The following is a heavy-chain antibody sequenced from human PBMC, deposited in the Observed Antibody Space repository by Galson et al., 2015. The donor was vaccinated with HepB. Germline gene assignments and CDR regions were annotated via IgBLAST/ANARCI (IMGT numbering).Heavy chain of an antibody. D-gene: IGHD6-19*01. CDR3: AREDATITVAALEY. Sequence: SLRLSCAAPGFTFSTYSMNWVRQAPGKGLEWMALIWKDGSNKHYADSLKGRFRISRDNTKNTLFLEADSLRAEDTAVYYCAREDATITVAALEYWGQGVLVTVSS. CDR2: IWKDGSNK. J-gene: IGHJ4*02. CDR1: GFTFSTYS. V-gene: IGHV3-33*08.